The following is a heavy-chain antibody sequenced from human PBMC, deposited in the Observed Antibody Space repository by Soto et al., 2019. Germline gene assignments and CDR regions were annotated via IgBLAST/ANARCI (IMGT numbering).Heavy chain of an antibody. CDR1: GYTVTTYA. Sequence: ASVKVSCKASGYTVTTYAMHWVRQAPGQRLEWMGWINAGNGATKYSQNFQDRVTIARDTSANTAFMELSSLRSEDTAVYYCARGSAAAGPYYFDYWAQGTLVTVSS. D-gene: IGHD6-13*01. CDR2: INAGNGAT. J-gene: IGHJ4*02. V-gene: IGHV1-3*01. CDR3: ARGSAAAGPYYFDY.